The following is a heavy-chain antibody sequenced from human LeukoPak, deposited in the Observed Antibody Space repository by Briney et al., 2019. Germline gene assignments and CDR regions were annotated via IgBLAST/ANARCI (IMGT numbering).Heavy chain of an antibody. J-gene: IGHJ4*02. CDR1: GFSFNTYS. CDR2: ISSTSTYI. Sequence: GSLRLSCAASGFSFNTYSMNWVRQAPGKGLEWVSSISSTSTYIYYADSMKGRFTISRDNARNSLFLQMNSLGAEDTAVYYCARIIAAADYSTYFFDYWGQGTLVTVSS. D-gene: IGHD6-13*01. V-gene: IGHV3-21*01. CDR3: ARIIAAADYSTYFFDY.